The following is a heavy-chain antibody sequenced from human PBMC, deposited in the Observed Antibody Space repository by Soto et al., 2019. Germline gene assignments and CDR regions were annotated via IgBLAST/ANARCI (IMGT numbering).Heavy chain of an antibody. CDR2: INSDGSST. D-gene: IGHD3-22*01. J-gene: IGHJ4*02. CDR3: ASWDSSGYYYTSPFDY. V-gene: IGHV3-74*01. Sequence: GGSLRLSCAASGFTFSSYWMHWVRQAPGKGLVWVSRINSDGSSTSYADSVKGRFTISRDNAKNTLYLQMNSLRAEDTAVYYCASWDSSGYYYTSPFDYWGQGTLVTVSS. CDR1: GFTFSSYW.